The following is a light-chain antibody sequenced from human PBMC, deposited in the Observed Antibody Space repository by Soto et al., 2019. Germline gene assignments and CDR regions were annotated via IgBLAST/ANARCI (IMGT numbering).Light chain of an antibody. CDR1: QSVIRY. J-gene: IGKJ4*01. Sequence: EIVLTQSPATLSLSPGERASLSCRASQSVIRYLAWYQQGPGQAPRLLIYDVSTRATGIPARFSGTGSDTEFTLTISSLQSADFAVYYCQHYNNWPLTFGGGTKVDIK. CDR2: DVS. V-gene: IGKV3-15*01. CDR3: QHYNNWPLT.